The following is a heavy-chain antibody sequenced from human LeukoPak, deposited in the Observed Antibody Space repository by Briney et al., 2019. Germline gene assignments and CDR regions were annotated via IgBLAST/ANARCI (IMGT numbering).Heavy chain of an antibody. CDR2: IYYSGST. Sequence: PSETLSLTCTVSGGSISSGDYYWSWIRQPPGKGLEWIGYIYYSGSTYYSPSLKSRVTISVDTSKNQFSLKLTSVTAADTAVYYCATNIIVPGTGTFDIWGQGTMVTVSS. CDR3: ATNIIVPGTGTFDI. V-gene: IGHV4-30-4*08. CDR1: GGSISSGDYY. J-gene: IGHJ3*02. D-gene: IGHD6-19*01.